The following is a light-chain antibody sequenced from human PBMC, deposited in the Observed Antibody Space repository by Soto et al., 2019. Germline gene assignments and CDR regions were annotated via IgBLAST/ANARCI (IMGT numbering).Light chain of an antibody. CDR2: DVS. CDR1: QAIGSA. CDR3: QQFPISLT. V-gene: IGKV1-13*02. Sequence: AIHLTQSPSSLSASVGDRVTITCRASQAIGSALAWYQQRPGRSPKLLIYDVSILESGVPSRFAGSGSGADFTLTISGLQPEDIATYYRQQFPISLTFGAGTKVDIK. J-gene: IGKJ4*01.